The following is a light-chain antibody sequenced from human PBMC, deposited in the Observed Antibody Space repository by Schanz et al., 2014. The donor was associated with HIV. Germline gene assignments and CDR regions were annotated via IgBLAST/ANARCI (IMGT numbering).Light chain of an antibody. CDR3: QQYTNYWT. V-gene: IGKV1-5*03. Sequence: DIQLTQSPSPLSASVGDRVTITCRASQSVNSWLAWYQQKPGKAPRLLIYRASNLKDGVPSRFSGSGSGTEFTLTISSLQPDDFATYYCQQYTNYWTFGQGTKVQIK. CDR1: QSVNSW. J-gene: IGKJ1*01. CDR2: RAS.